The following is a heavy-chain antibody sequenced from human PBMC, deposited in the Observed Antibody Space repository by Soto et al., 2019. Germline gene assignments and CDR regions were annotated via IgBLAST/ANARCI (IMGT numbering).Heavy chain of an antibody. CDR1: GGTFSSYS. CDR2: IIPIFGTA. Sequence: ASVKVSCKASGGTFSSYSISWVRQAPGQGLEWMGGIIPIFGTANYAQKFQGRVTITADESTSTAYMELSSLRSEDTAVYYCARVGYCTNGVCFTQGYYYYGMDVWGQGTTVTVSS. D-gene: IGHD2-8*01. J-gene: IGHJ6*02. CDR3: ARVGYCTNGVCFTQGYYYYGMDV. V-gene: IGHV1-69*13.